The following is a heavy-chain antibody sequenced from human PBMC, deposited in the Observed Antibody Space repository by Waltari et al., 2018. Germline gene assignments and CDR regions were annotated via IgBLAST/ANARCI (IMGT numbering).Heavy chain of an antibody. CDR1: GFTFGDYA. D-gene: IGHD3-3*01. J-gene: IGHJ4*02. V-gene: IGHV3-49*04. CDR3: TRVYYDFWSGPGVYYFDY. CDR2: IRSKAYGGTT. Sequence: EVQLVESGGGLVQPGRSLRLSCTASGFTFGDYAMSWVRQAPGKGLEWVGFIRSKAYGGTTEYAASVKGRFTISRDDSKSIAYLQMNSLKTEDTAVYYCTRVYYDFWSGPGVYYFDYWGQGTLVTVSS.